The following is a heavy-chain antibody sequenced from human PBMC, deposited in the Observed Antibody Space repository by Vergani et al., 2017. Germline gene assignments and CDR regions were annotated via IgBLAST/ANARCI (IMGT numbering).Heavy chain of an antibody. CDR1: GVPVTDYN. D-gene: IGHD6-13*01. CDR3: AGDTHSWQRADR. Sequence: QAQLQESGPGLVNPSETLALTCHVFGVPVTDYNCNWIRQAPGKGLEWIGSLSTTGGATHASHNPSLKSRISISVDTSKSQFSLMLTSGTAADSAIYYXAGDTHSWQRADRWGQGLLVSVSS. V-gene: IGHV4-59*02. CDR2: LSTTGGA. J-gene: IGHJ5*02.